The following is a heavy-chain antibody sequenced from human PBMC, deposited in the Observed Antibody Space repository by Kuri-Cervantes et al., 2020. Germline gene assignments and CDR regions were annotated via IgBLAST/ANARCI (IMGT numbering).Heavy chain of an antibody. V-gene: IGHV3-7*03. D-gene: IGHD3-10*01. CDR2: IKQDGSEK. CDR3: ARSSVIRGVIMVFDY. CDR1: GYSISISGYY. Sequence: GGSLRLSCDVFGYSISISGYYWGWIRQAPGKGLEWVANIKQDGSEKYYADSVKGRFTISRDNSKNTLYLQMNSLRAEDTAVYYCARSSVIRGVIMVFDYWGQGTLVTVSS. J-gene: IGHJ4*02.